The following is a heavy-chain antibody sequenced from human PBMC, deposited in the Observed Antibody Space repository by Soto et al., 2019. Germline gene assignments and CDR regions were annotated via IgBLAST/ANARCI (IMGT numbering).Heavy chain of an antibody. CDR3: AKDLPYGGKYYFDY. Sequence: GGSLRLSCAASGFTVSSNYMSWVRQAPGKGLEWVSVIYSGGSTYYADSVKGRFTISRDNSKNTLYLQMNSLRAEDTAVYYCAKDLPYGGKYYFDYWGQGTLVTVSS. V-gene: IGHV3-53*01. CDR1: GFTVSSNY. J-gene: IGHJ4*02. D-gene: IGHD4-17*01. CDR2: IYSGGST.